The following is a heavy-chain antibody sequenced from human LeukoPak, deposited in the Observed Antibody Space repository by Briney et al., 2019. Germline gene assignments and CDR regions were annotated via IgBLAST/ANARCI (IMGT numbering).Heavy chain of an antibody. V-gene: IGHV1-69*04. CDR3: ARGGLEQWLVPVFDY. Sequence: ASVKVSCKASGGTFSSYAISWVRQAPGQGLEWMGRIIPILGIANYAQKLQGRVTMTTDTSTSTAYMELRSLRSDDTAVYYCARGGLEQWLVPVFDYWGQGTLVTVSS. D-gene: IGHD6-19*01. CDR1: GGTFSSYA. J-gene: IGHJ4*02. CDR2: IIPILGIA.